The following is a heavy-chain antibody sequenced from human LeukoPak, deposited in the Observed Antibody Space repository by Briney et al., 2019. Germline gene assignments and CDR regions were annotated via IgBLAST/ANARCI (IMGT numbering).Heavy chain of an antibody. D-gene: IGHD1-26*01. CDR1: GFTFSSYA. Sequence: AGGSLRLSCAASGFTFSSYAMSWVRQAPGKGLEWVSAISGSGGSTYYADSVKGRFTISRDNSKNTLYLQMNSLRAEDTAVYYCARDRRSRSPGAFDYWGQGTLVTVSS. CDR2: ISGSGGST. V-gene: IGHV3-23*01. J-gene: IGHJ4*02. CDR3: ARDRRSRSPGAFDY.